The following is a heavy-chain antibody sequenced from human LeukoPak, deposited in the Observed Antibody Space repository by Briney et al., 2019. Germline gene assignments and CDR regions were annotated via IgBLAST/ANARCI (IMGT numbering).Heavy chain of an antibody. CDR2: IHYSGSPYYYNYRGST. D-gene: IGHD3-22*01. V-gene: IGHV4-39*01. J-gene: IGHJ3*02. CDR1: GDSINSNTYY. Sequence: SETLSLTCTVSGDSINSNTYYWGWIRQPPGKGLEWIGSIHYSGSPYYYNYRGSTFYNPSLKSRVTISVDTSKNQFSLKLNSVIAADTAIYYCARNDSGGFDAFDIWGQGTMVTVSS. CDR3: ARNDSGGFDAFDI.